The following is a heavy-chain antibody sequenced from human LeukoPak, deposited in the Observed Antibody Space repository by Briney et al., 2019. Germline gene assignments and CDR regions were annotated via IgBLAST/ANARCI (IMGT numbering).Heavy chain of an antibody. Sequence: GGSLRLSCAASGFTVSSHYMSWVRQAPGKGLEWVSVIYSGGSTYYADSVKGRFTISRDNSKNTVDLLMNSLRAEDTAIYYCARDVPYYYDSSGYYSPFDCWGQGTLVTVSS. CDR3: ARDVPYYYDSSGYYSPFDC. CDR1: GFTVSSHY. J-gene: IGHJ4*02. D-gene: IGHD3-22*01. V-gene: IGHV3-53*01. CDR2: IYSGGST.